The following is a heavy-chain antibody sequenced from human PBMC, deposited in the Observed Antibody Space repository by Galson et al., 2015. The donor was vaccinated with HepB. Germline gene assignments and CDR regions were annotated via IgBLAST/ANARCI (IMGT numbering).Heavy chain of an antibody. CDR1: GFSLSTSGMR. D-gene: IGHD3-3*01. CDR2: IDWDDDK. Sequence: TQTLTLTCTFSGFSLSTSGMRVSWIRQPPGKALEWLARIDWDDDKFYSTSLKTRLTISKDTSKNQVVLTMTNMDPVDTATYYCARASYDFGGMDVWGQGTTVAVSS. V-gene: IGHV2-70*04. J-gene: IGHJ6*02. CDR3: ARASYDFGGMDV.